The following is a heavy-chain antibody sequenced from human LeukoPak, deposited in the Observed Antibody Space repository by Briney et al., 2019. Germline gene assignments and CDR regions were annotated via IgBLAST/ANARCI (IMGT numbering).Heavy chain of an antibody. CDR1: GFSFSSYG. J-gene: IGHJ4*02. CDR3: AKKSPGPYYAPPEY. D-gene: IGHD3-10*01. CDR2: ISYDGSHI. Sequence: PGRSLRLSCAASGFSFSSYGMHWVRQAPGKGLEWVAVISYDGSHIFYADHVKGRFTISRDNSKNTLYLQMNSLRAEDTAVYYCAKKSPGPYYAPPEYWGQGTLVTVSS. V-gene: IGHV3-30*18.